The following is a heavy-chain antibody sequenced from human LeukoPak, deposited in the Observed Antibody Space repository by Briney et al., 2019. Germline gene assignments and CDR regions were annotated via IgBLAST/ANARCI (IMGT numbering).Heavy chain of an antibody. J-gene: IGHJ4*02. CDR3: AVTSAWLGRRVFDY. V-gene: IGHV4-59*11. D-gene: IGHD3-9*01. CDR2: IYYSGST. Sequence: SETLSLTCTVSGGSISSHYWSWIRQPPGKGLEWIGYIYYSGSTNYNPSLKSGVTISLATSKNQFTLNLTSVTAANPAVYNVAVTSAWLGRRVFDYWGRGTLV. CDR1: GGSISSHY.